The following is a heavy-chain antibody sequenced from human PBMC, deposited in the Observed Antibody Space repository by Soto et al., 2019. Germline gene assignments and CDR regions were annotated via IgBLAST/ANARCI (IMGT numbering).Heavy chain of an antibody. J-gene: IGHJ6*02. V-gene: IGHV1-18*01. D-gene: IGHD6-6*01. Sequence: QAQLEQSGAEVKKPGASVKVSCKSSGYTFSTSGISWVRQAPGQGLEWMGWISTYNGDANYAQRFQGRVTMTTETSTSTTFMELRSLRSDDTAVYYCAREGPRPYYYYGMDVWGQGTTVTVSS. CDR1: GYTFSTSG. CDR2: ISTYNGDA. CDR3: AREGPRPYYYYGMDV.